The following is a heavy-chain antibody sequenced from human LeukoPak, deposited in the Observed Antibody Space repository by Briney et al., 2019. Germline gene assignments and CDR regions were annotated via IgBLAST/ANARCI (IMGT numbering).Heavy chain of an antibody. J-gene: IGHJ6*03. CDR3: QVFGELFSNYMDV. Sequence: GGSLRLSCAASGFTFSGSAMHWVRQASGKGLEWVGRIRSKANSYATAYAASVNGRFTISRDDSKNTAYLQMNSLKTEDTAVYYCQVFGELFSNYMDVWGKGTTVTVSS. V-gene: IGHV3-73*01. D-gene: IGHD3-10*02. CDR2: IRSKANSYAT. CDR1: GFTFSGSA.